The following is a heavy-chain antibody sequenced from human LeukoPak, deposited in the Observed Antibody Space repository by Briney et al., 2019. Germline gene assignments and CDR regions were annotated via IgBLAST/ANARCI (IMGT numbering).Heavy chain of an antibody. V-gene: IGHV1-18*04. CDR2: TNAYNGFT. J-gene: IGHJ4*02. Sequence: GASVKVSCKASGYTFSSYGISWVRQAPGQGLEWMGWTNAYNGFTDYARSLQGRVTITTDTSTSTAYMEMRSLRTDDTAVYYCARVKKEQWPANYFDNWGQGTLVTVSS. CDR3: ARVKKEQWPANYFDN. D-gene: IGHD6-19*01. CDR1: GYTFSSYG.